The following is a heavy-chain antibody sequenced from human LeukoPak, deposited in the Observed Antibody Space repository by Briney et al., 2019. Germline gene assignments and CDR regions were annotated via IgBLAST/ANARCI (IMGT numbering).Heavy chain of an antibody. D-gene: IGHD3-10*01. CDR2: ISYDGSNK. V-gene: IGHV3-30*04. CDR3: ARDHEPLWFGTFDY. CDR1: GFTFSSYA. Sequence: GGSLRLSCAASGFTFSSYAMHWVRQAPGKGLEGVAVISYDGSNKYYADSVKGRFTISRDNSKNTLYLQMNSLRAEDTAVYYCARDHEPLWFGTFDYWGQGTLVTVSS. J-gene: IGHJ4*02.